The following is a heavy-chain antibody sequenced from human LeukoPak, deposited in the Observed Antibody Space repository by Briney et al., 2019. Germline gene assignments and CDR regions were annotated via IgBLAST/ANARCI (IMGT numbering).Heavy chain of an antibody. V-gene: IGHV4-30-4*08. Sequence: SQTLSLTCTVSGGSISSGDYYWRWIRQPPGKGLEWIGYIYYSGSTYYNPSLKSRVTISVDTSKNQFSLKLSSVTAADTAVYYCAREGEDFNWNGYFNYWGQGTLVTVSS. CDR3: AREGEDFNWNGYFNY. CDR1: GGSISSGDYY. J-gene: IGHJ4*02. D-gene: IGHD1-1*01. CDR2: IYYSGST.